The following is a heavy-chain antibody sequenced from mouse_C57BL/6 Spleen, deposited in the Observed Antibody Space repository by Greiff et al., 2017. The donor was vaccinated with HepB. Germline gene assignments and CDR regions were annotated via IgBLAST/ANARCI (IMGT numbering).Heavy chain of an antibody. CDR2: IYPGDGDT. CDR3: ARSSHHRYAMDY. J-gene: IGHJ4*01. V-gene: IGHV1-80*01. Sequence: VQLQQSGAELVKPGASVKISCKASGYAFSSYWMNWVKQRPGKGLEWIGQIYPGDGDTNYNGKFKGKATLTADKSSSTAYMQLSSLTSEDSAVYFYARSSHHRYAMDYWGQGTSVTVSS. CDR1: GYAFSSYW.